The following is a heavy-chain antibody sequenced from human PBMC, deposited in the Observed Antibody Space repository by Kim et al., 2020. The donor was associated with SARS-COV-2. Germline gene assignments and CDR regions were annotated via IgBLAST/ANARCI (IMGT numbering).Heavy chain of an antibody. CDR3: ARDGYNSGCDY. J-gene: IGHJ4*02. Sequence: SETLSLTCAVYGGSFSGYYWSWIRQPPGKGLEWIGEINHSGSTNYNPSLKSRVTISVDTSKNQFSLKLSSVTAADTAVYYCARDGYNSGCDYWGQGTLVTVSS. D-gene: IGHD5-12*01. V-gene: IGHV4-34*01. CDR1: GGSFSGYY. CDR2: INHSGST.